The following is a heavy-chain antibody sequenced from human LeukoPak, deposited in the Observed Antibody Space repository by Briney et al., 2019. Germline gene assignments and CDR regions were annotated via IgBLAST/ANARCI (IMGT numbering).Heavy chain of an antibody. CDR3: ARTILYDFWSGYYN. CDR2: IYPVDSDT. D-gene: IGHD3-3*01. J-gene: IGHJ4*02. V-gene: IGHV5-51*01. CDR1: GYNFTNYW. Sequence: GESLKISCKGSGYNFTNYWIGWVRQMPGKGLEWMGIIYPVDSDTRYSPSFQGQVTISADKSISTAYLQWSGLKASDTAMYYCARTILYDFWSGYYNWGQGTLVTVSS.